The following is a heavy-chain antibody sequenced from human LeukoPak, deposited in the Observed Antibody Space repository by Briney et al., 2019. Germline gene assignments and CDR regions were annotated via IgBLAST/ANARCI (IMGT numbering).Heavy chain of an antibody. Sequence: SETLSLTCAVYGGSFSGYYWSWIRQPPGNGLEWIGYIYYSGSTNYNPSLKSRVTISVDTSKNQFSLKLSSVTAADTAVYYCARHGPDTAMVDEYYFDYWGQGTLVTVSS. D-gene: IGHD5-18*01. CDR2: IYYSGST. V-gene: IGHV4-59*08. CDR3: ARHGPDTAMVDEYYFDY. J-gene: IGHJ4*02. CDR1: GGSFSGYY.